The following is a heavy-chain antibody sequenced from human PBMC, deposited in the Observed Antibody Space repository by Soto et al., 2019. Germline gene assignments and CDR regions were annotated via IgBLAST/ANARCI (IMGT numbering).Heavy chain of an antibody. CDR1: GGTLSSYY. J-gene: IGHJ6*02. V-gene: IGHV4-59*08. CDR2: IYYSDST. Sequence: PSETLSLTCTVSGGTLSSYYWSWIRQPPGKGLENLGYIYYSDSTNYNPSFKSRVTISVDTSRNQFSLTLTSVTAADTAVYYCASLHRYCSSSSCHSHYAMGVWGQGTRVTVAS. CDR3: ASLHRYCSSSSCHSHYAMGV. D-gene: IGHD2-2*02.